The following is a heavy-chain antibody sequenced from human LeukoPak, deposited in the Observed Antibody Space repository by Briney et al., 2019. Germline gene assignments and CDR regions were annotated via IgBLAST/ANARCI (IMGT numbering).Heavy chain of an antibody. Sequence: SETLSLTCAVSGGSISSYYWSWIRQPPGKGLEWIGYIYYSGSTNYNPSLKSRVTISVDTSKNQFSLKLSSVTAADTAVYYCARGAPNCSGGSCYSGVFDYWGQGTLVTVSS. CDR2: IYYSGST. CDR1: GGSISSYY. J-gene: IGHJ4*02. V-gene: IGHV4-59*01. CDR3: ARGAPNCSGGSCYSGVFDY. D-gene: IGHD2-15*01.